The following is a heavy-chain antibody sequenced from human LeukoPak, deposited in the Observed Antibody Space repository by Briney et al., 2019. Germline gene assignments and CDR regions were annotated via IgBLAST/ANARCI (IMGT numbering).Heavy chain of an antibody. V-gene: IGHV4-38-2*01. CDR3: ARQRPPFDP. CDR2: IYHSGST. J-gene: IGHJ5*02. CDR1: GYSISSGYY. Sequence: PSETLSLTCAVSGYSISSGYYWGWIRPPPGKGLEWIGSIYHSGSTYYNPSLKSRVTISVDTSKNQFSLKLSSVTAADTAVYYCARQRPPFDPWGQGTLVTVSS. D-gene: IGHD5-24*01.